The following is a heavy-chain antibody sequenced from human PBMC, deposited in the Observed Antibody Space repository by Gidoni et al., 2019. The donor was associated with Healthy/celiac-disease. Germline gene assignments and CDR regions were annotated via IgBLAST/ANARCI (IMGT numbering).Heavy chain of an antibody. D-gene: IGHD2-15*01. J-gene: IGHJ4*02. V-gene: IGHV3-33*01. CDR3: ARDRNVVVVAATSLDY. Sequence: QVQLVASGGGVVQPGRSLRLSCAASGFTFSSYGMHGVRQAPGKGLEWVAVIWYDGSNKYYAASVKGRFTISRDNSKNTLYLQMNSLRAEDTAVYYCARDRNVVVVAATSLDYWGQGTLVTVSS. CDR1: GFTFSSYG. CDR2: IWYDGSNK.